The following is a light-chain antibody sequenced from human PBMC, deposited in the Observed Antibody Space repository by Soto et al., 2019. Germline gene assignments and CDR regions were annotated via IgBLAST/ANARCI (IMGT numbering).Light chain of an antibody. V-gene: IGKV3-20*01. CDR3: QQYGSSPWT. Sequence: EIVLTQSPGTLSLSPGERVTLSCRASQTVSSIYLAWYQQKPGQAPRLLIYGASSRATGIPDRFSGSGSGTDFTLTISRLEPEDFAVYYCQQYGSSPWTFGQGTKVEIK. CDR1: QTVSSIY. J-gene: IGKJ1*01. CDR2: GAS.